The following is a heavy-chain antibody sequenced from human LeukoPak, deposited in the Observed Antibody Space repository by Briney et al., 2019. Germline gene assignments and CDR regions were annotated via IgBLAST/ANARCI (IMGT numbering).Heavy chain of an antibody. CDR3: AKARSGSLDY. D-gene: IGHD1-26*01. CDR1: GFTFSSYS. CDR2: ISWNSGSI. V-gene: IGHV3-9*01. Sequence: GGSLRLSCAASGFTFSSYSMNWVRQAPGKGLEWVSGISWNSGSIGYADSVKGRFTISRDNAKNSLYLQMNSLRAEDTALYYCAKARSGSLDYWGQGTLVTVSS. J-gene: IGHJ4*02.